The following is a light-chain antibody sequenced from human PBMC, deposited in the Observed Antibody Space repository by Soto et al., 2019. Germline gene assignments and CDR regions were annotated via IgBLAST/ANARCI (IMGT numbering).Light chain of an antibody. CDR2: GAS. J-gene: IGKJ4*01. Sequence: IQLTQSPSSLSASVGDRVTITCRASQGITSYLAWYQQRPGGAPKVLIYGASTLQSGVPSRFSGSGSGTDFTLTISSLQPEDVATYYCQQLKSYPLTFGGGTKVDIK. CDR1: QGITSY. CDR3: QQLKSYPLT. V-gene: IGKV1-9*01.